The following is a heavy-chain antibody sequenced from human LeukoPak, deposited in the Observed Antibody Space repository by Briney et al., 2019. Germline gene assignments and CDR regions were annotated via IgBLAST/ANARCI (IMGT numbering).Heavy chain of an antibody. V-gene: IGHV4-39*01. CDR3: ARHPGVALQSPYFDY. D-gene: IGHD2-15*01. CDR2: IYYSGST. J-gene: IGHJ4*02. Sequence: PSETLSLTCTVSGGSISSGGYYWSWIRQHPGKGLEWIGYIYYSGSTYYNPSLKSRVTISVDTSKNQFSLKLSSVTAADTAVYYCARHPGVALQSPYFDYWGQGTLITVSS. CDR1: GGSISSGGYY.